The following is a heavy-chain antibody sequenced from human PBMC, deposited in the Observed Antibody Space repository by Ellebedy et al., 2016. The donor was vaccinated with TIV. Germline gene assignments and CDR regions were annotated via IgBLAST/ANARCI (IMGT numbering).Heavy chain of an antibody. D-gene: IGHD5-12*01. Sequence: ASVKVSCXISGNTLTEISIHWMRQAPGKGLEWMGGFDPEHNVTRYAQRLQGRVTMTEDPSTYTAYMELTSLRPDDTAVYYCAQIRSGYQLSVSYFQDWGQGTLVTVSS. CDR1: GNTLTEIS. J-gene: IGHJ1*01. CDR2: FDPEHNVT. V-gene: IGHV1-24*01. CDR3: AQIRSGYQLSVSYFQD.